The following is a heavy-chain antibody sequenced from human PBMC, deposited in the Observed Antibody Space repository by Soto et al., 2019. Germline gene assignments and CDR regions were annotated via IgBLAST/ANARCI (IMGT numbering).Heavy chain of an antibody. J-gene: IGHJ3*02. CDR3: ARDTYDFWSGYYPDAFDI. CDR2: ISSSSSYI. V-gene: IGHV3-21*01. Sequence: GGSLRLSCAASGFTFSSYSMNWVRQAPGKGLEWVSSISSSSSYIYYADSVKGRFTISRDNAKNSLYLQMNSLRAEDTAVYYCARDTYDFWSGYYPDAFDIWGQGTMVTVSS. CDR1: GFTFSSYS. D-gene: IGHD3-3*01.